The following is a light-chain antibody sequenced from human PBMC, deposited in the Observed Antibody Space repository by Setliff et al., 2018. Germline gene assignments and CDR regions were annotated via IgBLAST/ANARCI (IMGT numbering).Light chain of an antibody. V-gene: IGLV2-23*02. CDR2: DVT. Sequence: QSALAQPASVSGSPGQSITISCTGTSSDVGGYNCVSWYQQHPGKAPKLMIYDVTKWPSGVSNRFSGFKSGNTASLTISGLQAEDEADYYCCSYAGSSTYVFGTGTKVTVL. CDR3: CSYAGSSTYV. CDR1: SSDVGGYNC. J-gene: IGLJ1*01.